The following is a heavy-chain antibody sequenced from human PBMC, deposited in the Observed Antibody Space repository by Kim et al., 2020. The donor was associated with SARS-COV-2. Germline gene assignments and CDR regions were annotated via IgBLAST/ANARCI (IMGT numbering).Heavy chain of an antibody. CDR3: ARQSTGVLRFLEWLYNFDY. D-gene: IGHD3-3*01. Sequence: SRVTISVDTSKNQFSLKLSSVTAADTAVYYCARQSTGVLRFLEWLYNFDYWGQGTLVTVSS. V-gene: IGHV4-39*01. J-gene: IGHJ4*02.